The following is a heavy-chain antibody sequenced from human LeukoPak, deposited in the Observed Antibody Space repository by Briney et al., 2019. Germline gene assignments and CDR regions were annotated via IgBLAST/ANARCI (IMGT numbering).Heavy chain of an antibody. CDR3: ARDYYGSGSYYGVGVY. D-gene: IGHD3-10*01. V-gene: IGHV3-64*01. CDR1: GFTFSSYA. Sequence: GGSLRLSCAASGFTFSSYAMDWVRQAPGKGLEYVSAISSNGGSTYYANSVKGRFTISRDNYKNTLYLQMGSLRAEDMAVYYCARDYYGSGSYYGVGVYWGQGTLVTVSS. J-gene: IGHJ4*02. CDR2: ISSNGGST.